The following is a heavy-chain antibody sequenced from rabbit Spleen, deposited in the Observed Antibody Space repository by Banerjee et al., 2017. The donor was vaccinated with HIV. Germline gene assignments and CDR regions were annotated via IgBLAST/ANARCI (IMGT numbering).Heavy chain of an antibody. V-gene: IGHV1S7*01. Sequence: QLVESGGGLVKPGGSLKLSCKASGFTLSSYYMNWVRQAPGKGLEWIGYIDPVFGITYYANWVNGRFSISRENAQNTVFLQLNSLTAADTATYFCVREVAVKFNLWGPGTLVTVS. CDR3: VREVAVKFNL. J-gene: IGHJ4*01. CDR2: IDPVFGIT. D-gene: IGHD4-1*01. CDR1: GFTLSSYY.